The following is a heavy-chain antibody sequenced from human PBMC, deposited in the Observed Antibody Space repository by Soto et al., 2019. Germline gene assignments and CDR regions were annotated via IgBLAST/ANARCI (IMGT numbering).Heavy chain of an antibody. CDR1: GGSISSYY. D-gene: IGHD3-10*01. Sequence: SETLSLTCTVSGGSISSYYWSWFRQSPGKRMEWIGYVHHSWGSSYNPSLQSRVAISLDTSKSQFSLKVTSVTATDTAVFYCARQGFGPLHGLVDVWGQGTTVTVSS. V-gene: IGHV4-59*08. CDR2: VHHSWGS. J-gene: IGHJ6*02. CDR3: ARQGFGPLHGLVDV.